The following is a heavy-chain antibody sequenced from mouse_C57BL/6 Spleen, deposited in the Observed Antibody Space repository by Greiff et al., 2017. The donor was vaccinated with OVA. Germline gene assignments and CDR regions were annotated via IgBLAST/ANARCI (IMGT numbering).Heavy chain of an antibody. D-gene: IGHD4-1*01. V-gene: IGHV2-2*01. CDR2: IWSGGST. CDR3: ARRNWDVDYAMDY. Sequence: VQLVESGPGLVQPSQSLSITCTVSGFSLTSYGVHWVRQSPGKGLEWLGVIWSGGSTDYNAAFISRLSISKDNSKSQVFFKMNSLQADDTAIYYCARRNWDVDYAMDYWGQGTSVTVSS. J-gene: IGHJ4*01. CDR1: GFSLTSYG.